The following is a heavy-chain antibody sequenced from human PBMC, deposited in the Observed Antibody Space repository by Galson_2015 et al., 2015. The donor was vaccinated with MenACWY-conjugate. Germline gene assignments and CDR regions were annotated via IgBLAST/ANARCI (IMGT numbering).Heavy chain of an antibody. CDR3: AREGNQILASGSFFDL. J-gene: IGHJ2*01. Sequence: LRLSCAASGFIFSNYVINWVRQAPGKGLEWVSAIGGGDEYTYYPDSLKGRITISRDNAKNSLFLQVNNLTAEDTGVYYCAREGNQILASGSFFDLWGRGTLVVVSS. CDR2: IGGGDEYT. V-gene: IGHV3-21*06. CDR1: GFIFSNYV. D-gene: IGHD1-14*01.